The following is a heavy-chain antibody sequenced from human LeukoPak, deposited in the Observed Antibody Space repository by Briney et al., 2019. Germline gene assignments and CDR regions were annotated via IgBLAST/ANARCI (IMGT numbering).Heavy chain of an antibody. D-gene: IGHD6-19*01. CDR1: GGSFSGYY. CDR2: INHSGST. CDR3: AKSGRAGPSLGLGFDY. J-gene: IGHJ4*02. Sequence: SETLSLTCAVYGGSFSGYYWSWIRQPPGKGLEWIGEINHSGSTNYNPSLKSRVTISVDTSKNQFSLKLSSVTAADTAVYYCAKSGRAGPSLGLGFDYWGQGALVTVSS. V-gene: IGHV4-34*01.